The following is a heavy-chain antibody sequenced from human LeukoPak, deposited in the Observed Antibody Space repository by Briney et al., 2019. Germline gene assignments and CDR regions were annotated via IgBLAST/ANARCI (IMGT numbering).Heavy chain of an antibody. CDR1: GDTFISYY. Sequence: GASVKVSCKASGDTFISYYMHWVRQAPGQGLEWMGIINPSGGSTSYAQKFQGRVTMTRDTSTSTVYMELSSLRSEDTAVYYCARGAKYYFDSSGYTYYYYYYMDVWGKGTTVTISS. CDR2: INPSGGST. J-gene: IGHJ6*03. D-gene: IGHD3-22*01. CDR3: ARGAKYYFDSSGYTYYYYYYMDV. V-gene: IGHV1-46*01.